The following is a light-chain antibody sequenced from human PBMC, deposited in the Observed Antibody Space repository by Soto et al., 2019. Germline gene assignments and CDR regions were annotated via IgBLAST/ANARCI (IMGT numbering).Light chain of an antibody. CDR2: DVS. J-gene: IGLJ1*01. V-gene: IGLV2-8*01. CDR1: SSDVGGYNY. CDR3: SSYAGSNNYV. Sequence: SALTQPPSASGSPGQSVTISCTGTSSDVGGYNYVSWYQHHPGKAPKLMIYDVSKRPSGVPDRFSGSKSGNTASLTVSGLQAEDEADYYCSSYAGSNNYVFGTGTKLTVL.